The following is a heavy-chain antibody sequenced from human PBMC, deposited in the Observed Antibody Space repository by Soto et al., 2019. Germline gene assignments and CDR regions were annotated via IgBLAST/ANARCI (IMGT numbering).Heavy chain of an antibody. CDR2: IIPIFGTA. D-gene: IGHD6-13*01. J-gene: IGHJ6*02. CDR1: GGTFSSYA. V-gene: IGHV1-69*12. CDR3: ASLIAAAGPPHSPRYYYGMDV. Sequence: QVQLVQSGAEVKKPGSSVKVSCKASGGTFSSYAISWVRQAPGQGLEWMGGIIPIFGTADYAQKFQGRVTITAVESTSTAYMELSSLRSEDTAVYYCASLIAAAGPPHSPRYYYGMDVWGQGTTVTVSS.